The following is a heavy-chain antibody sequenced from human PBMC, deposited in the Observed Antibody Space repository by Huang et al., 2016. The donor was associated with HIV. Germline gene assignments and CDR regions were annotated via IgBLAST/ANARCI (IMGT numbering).Heavy chain of an antibody. CDR1: GFSGSVNY. CDR3: AVSSVPGAPYYYGLDV. CDR2: IYSVGRI. V-gene: IGHV3-53*01. J-gene: IGHJ6*02. Sequence: EVQLVESGGGLIQPGGSLRLSCAASGFSGSVNYMNWVRQAPGKGLEWVSLIYSVGRIHNACSVMGRVIIARENSKKTLELQMNSLRADDTAGYFCAVSSVPGAPYYYGLDVWGQGTTGTVSS. D-gene: IGHD2-2*01.